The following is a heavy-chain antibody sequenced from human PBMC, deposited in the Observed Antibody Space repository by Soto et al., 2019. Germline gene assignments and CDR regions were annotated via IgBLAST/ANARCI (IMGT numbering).Heavy chain of an antibody. CDR3: ARAECSSTSSPHCSGGSRPHFDD. J-gene: IGHJ4*02. CDR2: IIPILGIA. CDR1: GGTFSSYT. D-gene: IGHD2-15*01. V-gene: IGHV1-69*02. Sequence: QVQLVQSGAEVKKPGSSVKVSCKASGGTFSSYTISWVRQAPGQGLEWMGRIIPILGIANYAQKFQGRVQVGADKHTSTADMKLSSLRRESTAVYYCARAECSSTSSPHCSGGSRPHFDDWGRG.